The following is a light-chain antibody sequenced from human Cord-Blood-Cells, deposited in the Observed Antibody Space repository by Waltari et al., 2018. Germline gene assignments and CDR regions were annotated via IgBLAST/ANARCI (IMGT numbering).Light chain of an antibody. CDR1: SSDVGGYNY. Sequence: QSALTQPRSVSGSPGQSVTISCTGTSSDVGGYNYVHWYQQHPGKAPKLMIYDVSKRPSGVPVRFSGSKSGNTASLTSSGLQAEDEADYYCCSYAGSYTFVFGTGTKVTVL. CDR3: CSYAGSYTFV. J-gene: IGLJ1*01. CDR2: DVS. V-gene: IGLV2-11*01.